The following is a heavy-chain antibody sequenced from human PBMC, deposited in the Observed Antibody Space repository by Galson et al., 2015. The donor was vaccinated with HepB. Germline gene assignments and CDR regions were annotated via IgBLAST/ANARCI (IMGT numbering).Heavy chain of an antibody. Sequence: CAISGDSVSSNSAAWNWIRQSPSRGLEWLGRTYYRSKWYNDYAVSVKSRITINPDTSKNQFSLQLNSVTPEDTAVYYCAREDFWSGYYYYYGMDVWGQGTTVTVSS. J-gene: IGHJ6*02. CDR2: TYYRSKWYN. CDR1: GDSVSSNSAA. V-gene: IGHV6-1*01. CDR3: AREDFWSGYYYYYGMDV. D-gene: IGHD3-3*01.